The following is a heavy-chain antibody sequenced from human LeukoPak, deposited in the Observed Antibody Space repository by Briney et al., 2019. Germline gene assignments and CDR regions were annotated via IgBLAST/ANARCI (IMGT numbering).Heavy chain of an antibody. Sequence: ASVKVSXKASGYTFTGYYMHWVRQAPGQGLEWMRRINPNSGGTNYAQKFQGRVTMTRDTSISTAYMELSRLRSDDTAVYYCARGRVVSSSSLAVLAIWGQGTLVTVSS. V-gene: IGHV1-2*06. CDR3: ARGRVVSSSSLAVLAI. CDR1: GYTFTGYY. J-gene: IGHJ4*02. CDR2: INPNSGGT. D-gene: IGHD6-13*01.